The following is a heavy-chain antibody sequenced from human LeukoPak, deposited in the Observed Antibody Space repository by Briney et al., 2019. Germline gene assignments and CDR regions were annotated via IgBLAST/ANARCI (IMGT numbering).Heavy chain of an antibody. D-gene: IGHD5-18*01. J-gene: IGHJ4*02. V-gene: IGHV4-61*08. Sequence: SETLSLTCPVSSGSISSGVYYWSWIRQHPGKGLEWIGYIYYSGSTNYNPSLKSRVTISIDTSKNQFSLNLSSVTAADTAVYYCARGASGYSYGWGQGTLVTVSS. CDR1: SGSISSGVYY. CDR2: IYYSGST. CDR3: ARGASGYSYG.